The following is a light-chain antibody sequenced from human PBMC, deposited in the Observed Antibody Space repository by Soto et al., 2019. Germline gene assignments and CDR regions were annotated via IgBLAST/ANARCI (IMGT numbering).Light chain of an antibody. J-gene: IGKJ1*01. CDR2: GAT. Sequence: QMTQSPSSLSATAGDRIIVPCRASQAINTYLNWYQQRPGKAPKVLIYGATTLQSGVPSRFSGSGSGTDFTLTISNLQPEDFATYFCQQCYNTPRTFGQGTKVDIK. CDR3: QQCYNTPRT. CDR1: QAINTY. V-gene: IGKV1-39*01.